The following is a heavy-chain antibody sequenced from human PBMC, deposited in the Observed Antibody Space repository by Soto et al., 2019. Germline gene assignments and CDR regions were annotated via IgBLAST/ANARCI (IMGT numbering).Heavy chain of an antibody. CDR1: GYTFTSYG. Sequence: ASVKVSCKASGYTFTSYGISWVRQAPGQGLEWMGWISAYNGNTNYAQKLQGRVTMTTDTSTSTAYMELRSLRSDDTAVYYCARDGLDYYGSGTYGGDTWFDPWGQGTLVTVSS. D-gene: IGHD3-10*01. CDR3: ARDGLDYYGSGTYGGDTWFDP. CDR2: ISAYNGNT. J-gene: IGHJ5*02. V-gene: IGHV1-18*01.